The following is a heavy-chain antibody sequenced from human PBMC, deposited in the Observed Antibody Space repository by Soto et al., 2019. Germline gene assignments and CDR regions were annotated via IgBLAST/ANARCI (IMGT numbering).Heavy chain of an antibody. Sequence: EVQLVESGGGLVQPGGSLRLSCAASGFTFSDYWMSWARQAPGKGLEWVANIKRDGSDKYYVDSVKGRFTISRDNAKNSLYLQMNSLRAEDTAVYYCNRTGTYYDFWSRSGEEDWFDPWGQGTLVTVSS. D-gene: IGHD3-3*01. CDR1: GFTFSDYW. J-gene: IGHJ5*02. CDR2: IKRDGSDK. V-gene: IGHV3-7*01. CDR3: NRTGTYYDFWSRSGEEDWFDP.